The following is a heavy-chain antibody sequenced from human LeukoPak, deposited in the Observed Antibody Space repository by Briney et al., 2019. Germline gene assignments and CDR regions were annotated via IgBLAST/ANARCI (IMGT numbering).Heavy chain of an antibody. J-gene: IGHJ3*02. Sequence: SGPALVKPTQTLTLTCTFSGFSLSTSGMCVSWIRQPPGKALEWLARIDWDDDKYYSTSLKTRLTISKDTSKNQVVLTMTNMDPVDTATYYCARFTYYYDSKSAFDIWGQGTMVTVSS. CDR1: GFSLSTSGMC. CDR3: ARFTYYYDSKSAFDI. CDR2: IDWDDDK. D-gene: IGHD3-22*01. V-gene: IGHV2-70*11.